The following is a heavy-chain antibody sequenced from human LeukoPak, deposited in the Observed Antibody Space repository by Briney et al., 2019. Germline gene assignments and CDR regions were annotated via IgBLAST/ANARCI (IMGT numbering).Heavy chain of an antibody. J-gene: IGHJ4*02. V-gene: IGHV1-18*01. Sequence: ASVKVSSKASGYTFTRYGISSVRQAPGQGLEWMGWISAYNGNTNYAQKLQGRVTMSTDTSTSTAYMKLGSLRSDDTAVYYCARVGFMRSSVYWGQGTLVTVSS. CDR1: GYTFTRYG. CDR2: ISAYNGNT. D-gene: IGHD6-25*01. CDR3: ARVGFMRSSVY.